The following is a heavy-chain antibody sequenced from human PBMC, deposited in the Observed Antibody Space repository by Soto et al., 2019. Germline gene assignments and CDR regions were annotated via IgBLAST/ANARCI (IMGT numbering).Heavy chain of an antibody. CDR1: GFTFSSYG. CDR3: AKVPSPYGVVEYFQH. D-gene: IGHD4-17*01. J-gene: IGHJ1*01. V-gene: IGHV3-30*18. Sequence: PGGSLRLSCAASGFTFSSYGMHWVRQAPGKGLEWVAVISYDGSNKYYADSVKGRFTISRDNSKNTLYLQMNSLRAEDTAVYYCAKVPSPYGVVEYFQHWGQGTLVTVSS. CDR2: ISYDGSNK.